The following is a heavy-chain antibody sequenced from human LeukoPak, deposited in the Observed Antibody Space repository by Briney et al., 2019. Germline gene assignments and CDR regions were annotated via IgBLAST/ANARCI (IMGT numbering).Heavy chain of an antibody. CDR2: INQDGSEK. D-gene: IGHD3-10*01. V-gene: IGHV3-7*01. CDR1: SFSNYW. CDR3: ARHSGSGSYYTYNFHY. J-gene: IGHJ4*02. Sequence: GGSLRLSCTAFSFSNYWMSWVRQAPGKGLEWVANINQDGSEKHYVDSVKGRFTISRDNAKNSLYLEMYSLRAEETAVYYCARHSGSGSYYTYNFHYWGQGTLVIVSS.